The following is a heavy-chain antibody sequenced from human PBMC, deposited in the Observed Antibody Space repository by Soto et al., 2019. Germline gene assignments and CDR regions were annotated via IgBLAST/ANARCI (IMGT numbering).Heavy chain of an antibody. V-gene: IGHV4-59*01. CDR2: IYYSGST. CDR1: GGSISSYY. J-gene: IGHJ4*02. Sequence: SETLSLTCTVSGGSISSYYWSWIRQPPGKGLEWIGYIYYSGSTNYNPSLKSRVTISVDTSKNQFSLKLSSVTAADTAVYYCARARSESLRWELAKMVDYWGQGTLVTVSS. CDR3: ARARSESLRWELAKMVDY. D-gene: IGHD1-26*01.